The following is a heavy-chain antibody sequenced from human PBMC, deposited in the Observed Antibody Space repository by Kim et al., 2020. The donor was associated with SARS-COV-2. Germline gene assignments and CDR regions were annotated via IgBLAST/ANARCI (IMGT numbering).Heavy chain of an antibody. CDR2: ISSSGSTI. CDR1: GFTFSSYE. CDR3: ARGSGLRYFDWSPTKFDY. D-gene: IGHD3-9*01. J-gene: IGHJ4*02. Sequence: GGSLRLSCAASGFTFSSYEMNWVRQAPGKGLEWVSYISSSGSTIYYADSVKGRFTISRDNAKNSLYLQMNSLRAEDTAVYYCARGSGLRYFDWSPTKFDYWGQGTLVTVSS. V-gene: IGHV3-48*03.